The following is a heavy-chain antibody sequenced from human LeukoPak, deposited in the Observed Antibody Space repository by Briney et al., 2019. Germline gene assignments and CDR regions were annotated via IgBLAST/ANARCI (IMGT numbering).Heavy chain of an antibody. V-gene: IGHV4-59*11. CDR1: DDSFSSHY. CDR2: ISYIGST. J-gene: IGHJ3*02. Sequence: PSDTLSLTCAVSDDSFSSHYWTWIRQPPGKGLEWIGYISYIGSTNYNPSLKSRVTISIDTSKNEFSLKLTSVTAADTAVYYCGRDLVTVIKELNIWGQGKMVTVSP. CDR3: GRDLVTVIKELNI. D-gene: IGHD4-17*01.